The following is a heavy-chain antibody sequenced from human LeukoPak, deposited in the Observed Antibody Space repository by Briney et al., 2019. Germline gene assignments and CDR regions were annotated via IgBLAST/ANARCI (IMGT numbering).Heavy chain of an antibody. V-gene: IGHV4-59*08. Sequence: PSETLSLTCTVSGGSISSYYWSWIRQPPGKGLEWIGYIYYSGSTNCNPSLKSRVTISVDTSKNQFSLKLSSVTAADTAVYYCARVEMATAGGFDYWGQGTLVTVSS. CDR3: ARVEMATAGGFDY. D-gene: IGHD5-24*01. CDR2: IYYSGST. J-gene: IGHJ4*02. CDR1: GGSISSYY.